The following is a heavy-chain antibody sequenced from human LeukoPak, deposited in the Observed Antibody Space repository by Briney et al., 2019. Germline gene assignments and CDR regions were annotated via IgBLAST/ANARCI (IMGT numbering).Heavy chain of an antibody. Sequence: GGSLRLSCAASGFTFSSYGMHWVRQAPGRGLEWVAVISYDGSNKYYADSVKGRFTISRDNSKNTLYLQMNSLRAEDTAVYYCAKGGRAYYDSSGYDYYFDYWGQGTLVTVSS. D-gene: IGHD3-22*01. J-gene: IGHJ4*02. V-gene: IGHV3-30*18. CDR1: GFTFSSYG. CDR2: ISYDGSNK. CDR3: AKGGRAYYDSSGYDYYFDY.